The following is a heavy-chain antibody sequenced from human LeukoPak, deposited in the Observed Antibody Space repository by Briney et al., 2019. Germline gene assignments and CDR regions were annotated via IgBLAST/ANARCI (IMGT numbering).Heavy chain of an antibody. D-gene: IGHD3-10*01. CDR2: IYYSGST. Sequence: SETLSLTCTVSGGSISSGGYSWSWIRQHPGKGLEWIGYIYYSGSTYYNPSLKSRVTISVDTSKNQLSLKLSSVTAADTAVYYCARGSGSYYNATLDYWGQGTLVTVSS. CDR3: ARGSGSYYNATLDY. J-gene: IGHJ4*02. V-gene: IGHV4-31*03. CDR1: GGSISSGGYS.